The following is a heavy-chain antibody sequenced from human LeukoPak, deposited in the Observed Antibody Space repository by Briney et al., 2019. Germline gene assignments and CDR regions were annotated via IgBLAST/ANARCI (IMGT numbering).Heavy chain of an antibody. J-gene: IGHJ3*02. Sequence: ASVKVSCKVSGYTLTELSMHWVRQAPGKGLEWMGGFDPEDGETIYAQKFQGRVTMTRDMSTSTVYMELSSLRSEDTAVYYCARDRDYGDYVSPDASDIWGQGTMVTVSS. CDR2: FDPEDGET. D-gene: IGHD4-17*01. CDR1: GYTLTELS. V-gene: IGHV1-24*01. CDR3: ARDRDYGDYVSPDASDI.